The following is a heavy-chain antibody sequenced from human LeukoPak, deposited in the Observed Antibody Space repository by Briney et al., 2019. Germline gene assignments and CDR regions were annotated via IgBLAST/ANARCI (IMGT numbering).Heavy chain of an antibody. V-gene: IGHV4-30-4*01. CDR3: ARGWIVGALDAFDI. CDR1: GGSISSGDYY. CDR2: IYYSGST. J-gene: IGHJ3*02. D-gene: IGHD1-26*01. Sequence: SQTLSLTCTVSGGSISSGDYYWSWIRQPPGKGLEWIGYIYYSGSTYYNPSLKSRVTISVDTSKNQFSLKLSSVTAADTAVYYCARGWIVGALDAFDIWGQGTMVTVSS.